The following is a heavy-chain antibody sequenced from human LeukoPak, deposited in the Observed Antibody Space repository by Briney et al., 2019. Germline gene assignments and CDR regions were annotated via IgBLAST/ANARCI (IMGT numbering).Heavy chain of an antibody. CDR1: GFTFSNYA. D-gene: IGHD4-17*01. Sequence: GGSLRLSCAASGFTFSNYAMNWVRQAPGEGLGWVSGISGSGGRTYYADSVKGRFTISRDNPKNTLYLQMNSLRAEDTAVYYCASDGDIDYWGQGTLVTVSS. V-gene: IGHV3-23*01. CDR3: ASDGDIDY. J-gene: IGHJ4*02. CDR2: ISGSGGRT.